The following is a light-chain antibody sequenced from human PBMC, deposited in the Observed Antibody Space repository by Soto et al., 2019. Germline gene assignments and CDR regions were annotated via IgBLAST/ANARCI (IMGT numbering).Light chain of an antibody. V-gene: IGLV1-44*01. CDR3: ASWDDSLSGGV. Sequence: QSVLTQPPSASGTPGQRVIISCSGSNSNIGTYTVNWYQQLPGTAPKLLIYTDYQPPSGVPGRFSGSRSGTSASLAIRGLQAEDEAYYYCASWDDSLSGGVFGGGTKLTVL. J-gene: IGLJ3*02. CDR2: TDY. CDR1: NSNIGTYT.